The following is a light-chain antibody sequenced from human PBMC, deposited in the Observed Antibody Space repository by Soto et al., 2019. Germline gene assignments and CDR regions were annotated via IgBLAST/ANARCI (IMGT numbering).Light chain of an antibody. CDR3: QSFDSSLTAWV. V-gene: IGLV1-40*01. CDR2: RNT. Sequence: QSVLTQPPSVSGAPGQRVTISCTGSSSNIGAGFDVHWYQHLPGTAPKLLIFRNTNRPSGVPDRFSASKSGASASLAITGLQAEDEADFYCQSFDSSLTAWVFGTGTKVTVL. J-gene: IGLJ1*01. CDR1: SSNIGAGFD.